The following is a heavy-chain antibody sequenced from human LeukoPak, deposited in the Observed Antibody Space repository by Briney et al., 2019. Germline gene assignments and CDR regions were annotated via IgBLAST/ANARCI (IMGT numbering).Heavy chain of an antibody. D-gene: IGHD3/OR15-3a*01. Sequence: SETLSLTCTVSGVSISSSNSYWGWIRQPPGKGLEWIGTIYYSGNTYYNASLKSQVSISIDTSKNQFSLKLTSVTAADTAVYYCARQTGSGLFILPGGQGTLVTVSS. CDR3: ARQTGSGLFILP. CDR2: IYYSGNT. J-gene: IGHJ4*02. CDR1: GVSISSSNSY. V-gene: IGHV4-39*01.